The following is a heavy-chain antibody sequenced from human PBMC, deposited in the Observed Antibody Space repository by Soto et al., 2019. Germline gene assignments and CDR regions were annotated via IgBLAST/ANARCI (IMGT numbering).Heavy chain of an antibody. J-gene: IGHJ4*02. CDR1: GFTFSSYA. CDR3: XXXXXXXXXXXAFDY. V-gene: IGHV3-30-3*01. CDR2: ISYDGSNK. Sequence: QVQLVESGGGVVQPGRSLRLSCAASGFTFSSYAMHWVRQAPGKGLEWVAVISYDGSNKYYADSVKGRFTISRDNSKXXXXXXXXXXXXXXXXXXXXXXXXXXXXXXXAFDYWGQGTLVTVSS.